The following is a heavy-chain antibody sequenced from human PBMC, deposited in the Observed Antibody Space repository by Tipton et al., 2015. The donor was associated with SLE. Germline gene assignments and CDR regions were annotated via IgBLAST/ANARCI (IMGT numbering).Heavy chain of an antibody. CDR3: AKAHSGGAIAF. V-gene: IGHV4-34*01. CDR1: GGSFSGYF. CDR2: INHSGST. D-gene: IGHD2-15*01. Sequence: TLSLTCAVYGGSFSGYFWTWIRQPPGKGLEWIGEINHSGSTNYNPSLKSRVTISVDGSKNQFSLKLDSVTAADTAVYYCAKAHSGGAIAFWGQGTLVTVSP. J-gene: IGHJ4*02.